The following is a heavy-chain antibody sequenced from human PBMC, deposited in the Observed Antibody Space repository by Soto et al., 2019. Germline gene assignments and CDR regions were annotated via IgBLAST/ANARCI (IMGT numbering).Heavy chain of an antibody. CDR3: AHLVPGPLSFAY. V-gene: IGHV2-5*02. J-gene: IGHJ4*02. D-gene: IGHD6-19*01. Sequence: QITLKESGPSLIKPTQTLALTCTFSGFSFNTRGVGVAWIRQPPGKTLEWLAVIYWDNDRRYRPSLTDRLSITKDMSTQQVVLTMTSVDPVDTGTYYCAHLVPGPLSFAYWGQGALVTVSS. CDR1: GFSFNTRGVG. CDR2: IYWDNDR.